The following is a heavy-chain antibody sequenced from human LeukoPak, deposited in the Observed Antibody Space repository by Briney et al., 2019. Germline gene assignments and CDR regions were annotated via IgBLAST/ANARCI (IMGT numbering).Heavy chain of an antibody. V-gene: IGHV4-59*01. D-gene: IGHD1-7*01. Sequence: SSETLSLTCTVSGGSIFSYYWNWIRQPPGKGLEWIGYIYPNGITSYNPSLRSRVTISVDTSKNQFSLKLSSVTAADTAVYYRARPLTGTTLIFDYWGQGTLVTVSS. CDR3: ARPLTGTTLIFDY. CDR1: GGSIFSYY. J-gene: IGHJ4*02. CDR2: IYPNGIT.